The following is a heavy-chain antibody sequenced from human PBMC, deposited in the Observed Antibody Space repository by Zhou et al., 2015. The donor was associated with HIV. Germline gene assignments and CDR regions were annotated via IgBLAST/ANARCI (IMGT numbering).Heavy chain of an antibody. CDR3: AKDGEHWLRWGRWFDS. Sequence: QVQMIESGGGVVQPGGVPKTVLCNIWIHFRNIYGIHWVRLVPHKGFQWLSFSRYDGANPRYETSVEGRFNTSRDSVIDTIYLEMNSLRPEDTGIYFCAKDGEHWLRWGRWFDSWGRGTSGHCLL. CDR1: IHFRNIYG. J-gene: IGHJ5*01. CDR2: SRYDGANP. D-gene: IGHD3-16*01. V-gene: IGHV3-30*02.